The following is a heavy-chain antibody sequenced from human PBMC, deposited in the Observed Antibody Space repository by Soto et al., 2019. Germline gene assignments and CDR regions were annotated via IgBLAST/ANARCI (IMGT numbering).Heavy chain of an antibody. V-gene: IGHV4-34*01. D-gene: IGHD2-15*01. J-gene: IGHJ6*02. CDR1: GGSFSGYY. Sequence: SETLSLTCAVYGGSFSGYYWSWIRQPPGKGLEWIGEINHSGSTNYNPSLKSRVTISVDTSKNQFSLKLSSVTAADTAVYYCARGLAGLYYYYYGMDVWGQGTTVTVSS. CDR3: ARGLAGLYYYYYGMDV. CDR2: INHSGST.